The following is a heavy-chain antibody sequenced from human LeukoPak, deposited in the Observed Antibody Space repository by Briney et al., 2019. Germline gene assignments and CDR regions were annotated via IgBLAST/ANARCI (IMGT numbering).Heavy chain of an antibody. CDR2: INHGGST. V-gene: IGHV4-34*01. J-gene: IGHJ4*02. Sequence: SETLSLTCAVYGGSFSGYYWSWIRQPPGKGLEWIGEINHGGSTNYNPSLKSRVTMSVDTSKNQVSLKVTSVTAADTAVYYCARMYHDILTGYYRVFDYWGQGTLVTVSS. D-gene: IGHD3-9*01. CDR3: ARMYHDILTGYYRVFDY. CDR1: GGSFSGYY.